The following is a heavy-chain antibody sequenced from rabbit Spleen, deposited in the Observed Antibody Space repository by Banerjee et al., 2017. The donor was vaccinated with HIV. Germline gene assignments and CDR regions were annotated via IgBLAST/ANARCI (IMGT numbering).Heavy chain of an antibody. J-gene: IGHJ4*01. V-gene: IGHV1S40*01. CDR2: IYGGVSGST. CDR3: ARDYADGSYYYYFGL. D-gene: IGHD8-1*01. CDR1: GFSFNNNYY. Sequence: QSLEESGGDLVKPGASLTLTCTASGFSFNNNYYMCWVRQAPGKRLEWIACIYGGVSGSTYYASWAKGRFTISKTSSTTVTLQMTSLTAADTATYFCARDYADGSYYYYFGLWGPGTLVTVS.